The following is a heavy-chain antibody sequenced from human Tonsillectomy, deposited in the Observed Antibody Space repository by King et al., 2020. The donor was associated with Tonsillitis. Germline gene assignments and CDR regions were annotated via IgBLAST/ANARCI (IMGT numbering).Heavy chain of an antibody. V-gene: IGHV3-66*01. J-gene: IGHJ4*02. D-gene: IGHD6-13*01. CDR3: AKDIAAAGFFDY. CDR2: IYSGGST. Sequence: VQLVESGGGVVQPGGSLRLSCAASGFTVSSDYMSWVRQAPGKGLEWVSVIYSGGSTYYADAVKVRFTISRDNSKNTLYLQMNSLRAEDTAVYYCAKDIAAAGFFDYWGQGTLVTVSS. CDR1: GFTVSSDY.